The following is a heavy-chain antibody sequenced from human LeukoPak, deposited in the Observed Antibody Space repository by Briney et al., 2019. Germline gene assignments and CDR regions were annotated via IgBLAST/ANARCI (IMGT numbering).Heavy chain of an antibody. CDR1: GGSISSYY. CDR2: IYTSGST. Sequence: SETLSLTCTVSGGSISSYYWSWIRQPAGKGLEWIGRIYTSGSTNYNPSLKSRVTVSVDKSKNQFSLKLSSVTAADTAVYYCARDLPPYCSGGSCYSGAYYYYMDVWGKGTTVTASS. CDR3: ARDLPPYCSGGSCYSGAYYYYMDV. J-gene: IGHJ6*03. V-gene: IGHV4-4*07. D-gene: IGHD2-15*01.